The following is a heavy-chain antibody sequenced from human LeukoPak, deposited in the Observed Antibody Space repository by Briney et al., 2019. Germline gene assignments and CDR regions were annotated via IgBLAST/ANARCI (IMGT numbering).Heavy chain of an antibody. CDR2: ISGSGGST. Sequence: GSLRLSCAASGFTFSSYALSWVRQAPRKGVEWVSAISGSGGSTYYADSVKGRFTISRDNSKNTLYLQMNSLRAEDTAVYYCAKVGYGAITMVRGVIDYWGQGTLVTVSS. J-gene: IGHJ4*02. V-gene: IGHV3-23*01. CDR3: AKVGYGAITMVRGVIDY. CDR1: GFTFSSYA. D-gene: IGHD3-10*01.